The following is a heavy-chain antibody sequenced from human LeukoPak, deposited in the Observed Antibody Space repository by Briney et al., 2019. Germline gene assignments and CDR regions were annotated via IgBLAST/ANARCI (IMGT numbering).Heavy chain of an antibody. J-gene: IGHJ3*02. D-gene: IGHD6-19*01. V-gene: IGHV4-59*12. Sequence: SETLSLTCTVSGGSISSYYWSWIRQPPGKGLEWIGYIYYSGSTNYNPSLKSRVTISVDTSQNQFSLKLSSVTAADKAVYYCARDLRTYSSGHHRAFDIWGQGTMVTVSS. CDR2: IYYSGST. CDR3: ARDLRTYSSGHHRAFDI. CDR1: GGSISSYY.